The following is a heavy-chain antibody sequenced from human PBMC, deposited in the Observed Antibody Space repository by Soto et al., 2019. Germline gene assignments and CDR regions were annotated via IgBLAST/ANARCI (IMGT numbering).Heavy chain of an antibody. CDR1: GGSISSSSSY. Sequence: SETLSLTCAVSGGSISSSSSYWGWIRQPPGKGLEWIGEINHSGSTNYNPSLKSRVTISVDTSKNQFSLKLSSVTAADTAVYYCAERGYSGYDWFDYWGQGTLVTVSS. J-gene: IGHJ4*02. CDR3: AERGYSGYDWFDY. D-gene: IGHD5-12*01. V-gene: IGHV4-39*07. CDR2: INHSGST.